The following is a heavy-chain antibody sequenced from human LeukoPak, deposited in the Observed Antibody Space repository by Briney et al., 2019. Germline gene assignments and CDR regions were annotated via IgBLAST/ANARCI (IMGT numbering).Heavy chain of an antibody. Sequence: SETLSLTCTVSGGSLSSYYWSWIRQPPGKGLEWIGYIYYSGSTNYNPSLKSRVTISVDTSKNQFSLKLSSVTAADTAVYYCAREASYDFWSGYYEYWFDPWGQGTLVTVSS. D-gene: IGHD3-3*01. CDR2: IYYSGST. CDR3: AREASYDFWSGYYEYWFDP. J-gene: IGHJ5*02. CDR1: GGSLSSYY. V-gene: IGHV4-59*01.